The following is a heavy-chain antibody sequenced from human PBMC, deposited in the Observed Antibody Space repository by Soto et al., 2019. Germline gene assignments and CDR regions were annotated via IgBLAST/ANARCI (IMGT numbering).Heavy chain of an antibody. Sequence: SETLSLTCTVSGDSISSAAYYWTWIRQHPGKGLEWIGYINYSGNTYWNPSLKSRLTISVDTSKNQFSLRLTSVSAADTAIYYCARDLAGHDAFDIWGQGTMVTVS. CDR2: INYSGNT. CDR1: GDSISSAAYY. V-gene: IGHV4-31*03. J-gene: IGHJ3*02. CDR3: ARDLAGHDAFDI.